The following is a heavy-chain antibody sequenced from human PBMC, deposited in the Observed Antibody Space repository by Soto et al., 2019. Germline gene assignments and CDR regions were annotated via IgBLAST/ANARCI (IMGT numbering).Heavy chain of an antibody. Sequence: QVQLQESGPGLVKPSETLSLTCTVSGGSINSYYWSWIRQPPGKGLEWIGYIYYSGSTNYNPSLXSXGXIXXDTSKNQFSLKLSSVTAADTAVYYCARRYGSCFDYWGQGTLVTVSS. CDR1: GGSINSYY. J-gene: IGHJ4*02. CDR2: IYYSGST. CDR3: ARRYGSCFDY. D-gene: IGHD1-26*01. V-gene: IGHV4-59*01.